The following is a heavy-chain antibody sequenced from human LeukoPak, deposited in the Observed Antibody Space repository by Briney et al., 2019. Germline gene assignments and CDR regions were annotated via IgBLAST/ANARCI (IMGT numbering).Heavy chain of an antibody. CDR2: ITSDGSKK. Sequence: GGSLRLSCEASGFTFSTYALHWIRQAPGKGLGWVAAITSDGSKKYYADSVKGRFTISRDNSKNTLYLQMNSLRADDTAVYFCARTSLHYFGSRSSSLDVFDIWGQGTMVTVSS. D-gene: IGHD3-10*01. J-gene: IGHJ3*02. CDR3: ARTSLHYFGSRSSSLDVFDI. CDR1: GFTFSTYA. V-gene: IGHV3-30-3*01.